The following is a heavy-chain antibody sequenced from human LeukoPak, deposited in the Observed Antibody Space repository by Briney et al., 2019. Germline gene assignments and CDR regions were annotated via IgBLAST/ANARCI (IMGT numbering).Heavy chain of an antibody. V-gene: IGHV4-4*07. Sequence: SETLSLTCTVSGGSISSFYWSWIRQSAGKGLEWIGRMYASGSSDYHPSLRSRVTMSVDTSKNQFSLNLSSVTAADSAVYYCARDFYGGVNHAFNIWGQGRMVTVSS. CDR1: GGSISSFY. D-gene: IGHD4-23*01. J-gene: IGHJ3*02. CDR3: ARDFYGGVNHAFNI. CDR2: MYASGSS.